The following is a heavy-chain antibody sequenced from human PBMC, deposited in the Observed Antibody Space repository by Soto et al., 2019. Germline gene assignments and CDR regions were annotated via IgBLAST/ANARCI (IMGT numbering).Heavy chain of an antibody. Sequence: EVQLVESGGGLVKPGGSLRLSCAASGFTFSSYSMNWVRQAPGKGLEWVSSISSSSSYIYYADSVKGRFTISRDNAKNSLYLQMNSLRAEDTAVYYCARARGRYCSSTSCDYRDYYYYGMDVWGQGTTVTVSS. CDR2: ISSSSSYI. CDR3: ARARGRYCSSTSCDYRDYYYYGMDV. J-gene: IGHJ6*02. D-gene: IGHD2-2*01. V-gene: IGHV3-21*01. CDR1: GFTFSSYS.